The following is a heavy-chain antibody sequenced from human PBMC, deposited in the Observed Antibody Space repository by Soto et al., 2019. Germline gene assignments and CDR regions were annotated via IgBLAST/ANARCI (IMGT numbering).Heavy chain of an antibody. CDR1: GFTFSSYA. Sequence: LGGSLRLSCAASGFTFSSYAMSWVRQAPGKGLEWVSAIGGSGGSTYYADSVKGRFTISRDNSKNTLYLQMNSLRAEDTAVYYCAKDLSYSSSNWFDPWGQGTLVTVSS. CDR2: IGGSGGST. J-gene: IGHJ5*02. V-gene: IGHV3-23*01. CDR3: AKDLSYSSSNWFDP. D-gene: IGHD6-6*01.